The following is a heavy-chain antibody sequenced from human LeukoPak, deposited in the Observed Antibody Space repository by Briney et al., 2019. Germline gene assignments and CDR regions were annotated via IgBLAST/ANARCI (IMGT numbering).Heavy chain of an antibody. Sequence: PGGSLRLSCAVSGFTFSDHHMDWVRQAPGKGLEWVSGISWNSGRIGYADSVKGRFTISRDNAKNSLYLQMNSLRAEDTAFYYCAKAPSGDSSGYYTDAFDIWGQGTMVTVSS. J-gene: IGHJ3*02. D-gene: IGHD3-22*01. CDR3: AKAPSGDSSGYYTDAFDI. V-gene: IGHV3-9*01. CDR1: GFTFSDHH. CDR2: ISWNSGRI.